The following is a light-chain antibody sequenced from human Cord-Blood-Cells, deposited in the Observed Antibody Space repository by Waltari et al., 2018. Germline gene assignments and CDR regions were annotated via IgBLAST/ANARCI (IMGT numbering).Light chain of an antibody. J-gene: IGKJ3*01. CDR3: QQYYSYPVT. V-gene: IGKV1-8*01. CDR1: QGISSY. Sequence: AIRMTQSPSSLSASTGDRVTITCRASQGISSYLAWYQQKPGKAPKLLIYAASTLQSGVPSRFSGSGSGTDVTLTISCLQSEDFATYDCQQYYSYPVTFGPGTKVDIK. CDR2: AAS.